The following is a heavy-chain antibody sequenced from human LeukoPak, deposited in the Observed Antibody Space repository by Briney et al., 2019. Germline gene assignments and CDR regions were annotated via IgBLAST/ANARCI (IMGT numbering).Heavy chain of an antibody. J-gene: IGHJ4*02. D-gene: IGHD6-19*01. V-gene: IGHV3-23*01. CDR2: ISGSGGST. CDR1: GFTFSSYA. CDR3: AKDPSGWYQYYFDY. Sequence: GGSLRLSCAASGFTFSSYAMSWVRQAPGKGLEGVSAISGSGGSTYYADSVTGRFTISRDNSKNTLYLQMDSLRAEDTAVYYCAKDPSGWYQYYFDYWGQGTLVTVSS.